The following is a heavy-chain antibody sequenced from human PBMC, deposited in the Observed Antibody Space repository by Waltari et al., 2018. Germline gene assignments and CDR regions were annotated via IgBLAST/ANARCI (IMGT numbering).Heavy chain of an antibody. Sequence: EVQLVESGGGLVQPGGSLRLSCVASGFTFKPFWMSWVRQAPGKGLEWVTDIKQDGSDTYYADSVKGRFTVSRDNAKNSLYLQMNSLRVEDTAVYYCARDWEGDRPNFDYWGQGTLVTVSS. CDR1: GFTFKPFW. V-gene: IGHV3-7*04. J-gene: IGHJ4*02. CDR2: IKQDGSDT. D-gene: IGHD1-26*01. CDR3: ARDWEGDRPNFDY.